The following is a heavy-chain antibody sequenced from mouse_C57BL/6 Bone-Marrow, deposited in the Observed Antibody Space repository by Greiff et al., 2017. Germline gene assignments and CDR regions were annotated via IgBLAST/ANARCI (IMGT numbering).Heavy chain of an antibody. CDR1: GYAFSSYW. CDR2: IYPGDGDT. CDR3: ARSALELGEAY. Sequence: QVKLQQSGAELVKPGASVKISCKASGYAFSSYWMNWVKQRPGKGLEWIGQIYPGDGDTNYNGKFKGKDTLTADKSSSTAYMQLSSLTSEDSAVYFCARSALELGEAYWGQGTLVTVSA. J-gene: IGHJ3*01. D-gene: IGHD4-1*01. V-gene: IGHV1-80*01.